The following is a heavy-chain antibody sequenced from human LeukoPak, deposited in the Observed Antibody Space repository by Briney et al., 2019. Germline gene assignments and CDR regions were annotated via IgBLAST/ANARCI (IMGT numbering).Heavy chain of an antibody. CDR3: ARTRGYYYGSDLNWFDP. D-gene: IGHD3-10*01. Sequence: ASVKVSCKASGYTFTGYYMHWGRQAPGQGLEWVGWITPNSGGTNYAQKFQGRVTMTRDTSISTAYMELSSLRSDDTAVYYCARTRGYYYGSDLNWFDPWGQGTLVTVSS. CDR2: ITPNSGGT. J-gene: IGHJ5*02. V-gene: IGHV1-2*02. CDR1: GYTFTGYY.